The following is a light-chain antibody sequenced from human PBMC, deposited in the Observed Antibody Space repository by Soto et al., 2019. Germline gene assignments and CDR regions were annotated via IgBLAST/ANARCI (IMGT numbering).Light chain of an antibody. J-gene: IGKJ1*01. CDR2: STS. Sequence: DLQITQSPSSLSASVGDRVTITCRASQSVSNYLNWYRQLPGKAPTLLIYSTSTLQSGVPSRFSGSGSGTDFTLTISGLQPEEFATYFCQQSYSSPQTFGQGTKVDIK. CDR1: QSVSNY. CDR3: QQSYSSPQT. V-gene: IGKV1-39*01.